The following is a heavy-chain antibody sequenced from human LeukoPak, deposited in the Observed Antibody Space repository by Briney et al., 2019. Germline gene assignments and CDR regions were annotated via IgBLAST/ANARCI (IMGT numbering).Heavy chain of an antibody. D-gene: IGHD4-17*01. CDR2: INPSGSST. CDR1: GYTFTYYY. Sequence: ASLKLSCKASGYTFTYYYIHWVRQPPGHGLEWMGIINPSGSSTNYAQKFQGRVTMTRDTSTSTLYMELNSLRSDDTSVYYCARHGDGAENFQHWGQGTLVTVS. J-gene: IGHJ1*01. CDR3: ARHGDGAENFQH. V-gene: IGHV1-46*01.